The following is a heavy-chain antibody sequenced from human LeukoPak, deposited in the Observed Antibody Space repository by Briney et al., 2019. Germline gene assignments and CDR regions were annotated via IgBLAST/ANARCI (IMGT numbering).Heavy chain of an antibody. CDR1: GFTFSSYA. CDR2: ISGSGGST. CDR3: AKGGRVAALRPYYYYYYMDV. J-gene: IGHJ6*03. Sequence: HAGGSLRLSCAASGFTFSSYAMSWVRQAPGKGLEWVSAISGSGGSTYYADSVKGRFTISRDNSKNTLYLQMNRLRAEDTAVYYCAKGGRVAALRPYYYYYYMDVWGKGTTVTVSS. D-gene: IGHD6-25*01. V-gene: IGHV3-23*01.